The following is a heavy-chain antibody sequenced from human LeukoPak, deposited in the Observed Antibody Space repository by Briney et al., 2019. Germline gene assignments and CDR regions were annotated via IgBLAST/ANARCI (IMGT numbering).Heavy chain of an antibody. J-gene: IGHJ4*02. CDR3: ARDHGNSPDY. CDR1: GGSISSGGYY. Sequence: SETLSLTCTVSGGSISSGGYYWSWIRQPPGKGLEWIGYIYHSGSTYYNPSLKSRVTISVDRSKYQFSLKLSSVTAADTAVYYCARDHGNSPDYWGQGTLVTVSS. V-gene: IGHV4-30-2*01. D-gene: IGHD1/OR15-1a*01. CDR2: IYHSGST.